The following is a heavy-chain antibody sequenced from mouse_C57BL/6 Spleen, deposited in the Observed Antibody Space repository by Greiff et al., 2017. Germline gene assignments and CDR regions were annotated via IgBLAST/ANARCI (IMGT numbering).Heavy chain of an antibody. V-gene: IGHV1-50*01. CDR3: ARYYSNSYAMDY. CDR1: GYTFTSYW. D-gene: IGHD2-5*01. Sequence: QVHVKQPGAELVKPGASVKLSCKASGYTFTSYWMQWVKQRPGQGLEWIGEIDPSDSYTNYNQKFKGKATLTVDTSSSTAYMQLSSLTSEDSAVYYCARYYSNSYAMDYWGQGTSVTVSS. CDR2: IDPSDSYT. J-gene: IGHJ4*01.